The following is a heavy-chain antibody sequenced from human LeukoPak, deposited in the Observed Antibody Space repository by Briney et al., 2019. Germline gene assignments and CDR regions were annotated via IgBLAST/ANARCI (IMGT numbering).Heavy chain of an antibody. CDR2: IYSGGST. CDR3: AGSIAVAGTIDY. V-gene: IGHV3-66*01. CDR1: GFTVSSNY. J-gene: IGHJ4*02. Sequence: GGSLRLSCAASGFTVSSNYMSWVRQAPGKGLEWVAVIYSGGSTYYADSVKGILTTFRDNSKNSLYLQMNSLRAEDTAVYYGAGSIAVAGTIDYWGQGTLVTVSS. D-gene: IGHD6-19*01.